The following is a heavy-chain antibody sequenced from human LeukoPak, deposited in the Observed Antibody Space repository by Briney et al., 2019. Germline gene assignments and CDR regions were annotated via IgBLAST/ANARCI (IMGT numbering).Heavy chain of an antibody. D-gene: IGHD5-24*01. Sequence: GASVKVSCKAFGYTFTGYHIHWVRQAPGQGLEWMGRINPNSGGTKYAQKFQDRVIMTRDTSINTAYMELSRLRSDDTAVYYCARVMAVGGGGYNLRGSFDYWGQGTLVTVSS. CDR1: GYTFTGYH. V-gene: IGHV1-2*02. CDR3: ARVMAVGGGGYNLRGSFDY. J-gene: IGHJ4*02. CDR2: INPNSGGT.